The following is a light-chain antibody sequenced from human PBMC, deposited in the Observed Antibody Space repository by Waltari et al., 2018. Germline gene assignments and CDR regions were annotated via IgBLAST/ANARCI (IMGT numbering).Light chain of an antibody. Sequence: QLVLTQSPSASASLGASVKLTCTLSSGHSSNVIAWLQEQPGKGPRDLMKVNSDGSHSKGDGIPGRFSGSSSGAERYLTMSSLQSEDEADYYCQTGGHGTWVFGGGTKLTVL. CDR1: SGHSSNV. J-gene: IGLJ3*02. CDR3: QTGGHGTWV. V-gene: IGLV4-69*01. CDR2: VNSDGSH.